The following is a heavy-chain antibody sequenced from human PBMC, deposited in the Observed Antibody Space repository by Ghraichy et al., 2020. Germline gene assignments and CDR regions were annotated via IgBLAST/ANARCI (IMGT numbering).Heavy chain of an antibody. CDR1: GGSISSYY. D-gene: IGHD3-22*01. J-gene: IGHJ4*02. Sequence: SQTLSLTCTVSGGSISSYYWSWIRQPPGKGLEWIGYIYYSGSTNYNPSLKSRVTISVDTSKNQFSLKLSSVTAADTAVYYCARHLKPTMTSFFDYWGQGTLVTVSS. CDR3: ARHLKPTMTSFFDY. CDR2: IYYSGST. V-gene: IGHV4-59*08.